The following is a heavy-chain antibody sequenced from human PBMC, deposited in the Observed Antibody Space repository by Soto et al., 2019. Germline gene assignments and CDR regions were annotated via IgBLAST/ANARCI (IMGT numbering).Heavy chain of an antibody. CDR3: ATAHPRGPDF. Sequence: EVQLVESGGGLVKPGESLRLSCAASGFTFSNAWMNWVRQAPGKGLEWVGLIKSNTDGGTIDYPAPVRGRFIISRDDSTNTPYLQMNSLKTEDTAVYYCATAHPRGPDFWGQGTLVTVSS. J-gene: IGHJ4*02. CDR2: IKSNTDGGTI. V-gene: IGHV3-15*01. CDR1: GFTFSNAW. D-gene: IGHD5-12*01.